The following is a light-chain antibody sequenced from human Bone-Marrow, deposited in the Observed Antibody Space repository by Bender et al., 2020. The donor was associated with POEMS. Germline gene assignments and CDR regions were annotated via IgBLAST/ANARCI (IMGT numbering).Light chain of an antibody. Sequence: QSALTQPASVSGSPGQSITISCAGTSSDGGRYNLVSWYQQHPGKAPKLMIYEGSKRPSGVSNRFSGSKSGNTASLTISGLQAEDEADYYCCSYTGRSTFPVVFGGGTKLTVL. CDR1: SSDGGRYNL. J-gene: IGLJ2*01. V-gene: IGLV2-23*03. CDR3: CSYTGRSTFPVV. CDR2: EGS.